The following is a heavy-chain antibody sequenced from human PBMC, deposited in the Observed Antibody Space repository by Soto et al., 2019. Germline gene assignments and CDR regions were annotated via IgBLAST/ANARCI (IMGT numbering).Heavy chain of an antibody. J-gene: IGHJ4*02. V-gene: IGHV3-48*03. Sequence: PXGSLKLSCAASGFSVKNYEMNWIRQAPGKGLEWISHISDSETAIYYAESVSGRFTISRDNAKRSLYLQMNSLTVEDTAVYYCAREMPTDLPYFDLWGQGTLVPVSS. D-gene: IGHD4-4*01. CDR2: ISDSETAI. CDR3: AREMPTDLPYFDL. CDR1: GFSVKNYE.